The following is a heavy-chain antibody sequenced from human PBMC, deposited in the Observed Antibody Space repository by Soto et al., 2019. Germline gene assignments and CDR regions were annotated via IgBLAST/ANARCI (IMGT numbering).Heavy chain of an antibody. D-gene: IGHD6-13*01. V-gene: IGHV3-30*18. CDR2: ISFDGNKE. Sequence: QVQLVESGGGVVQPGRSLRLSCAASEFTFRSYGMHWVRQAPGKGLEWVAVISFDGNKEYYADSVKGRFTISRDNSKNTLFLQMNSLRTEDTAMYYCAKEADDSSWTFDYWGQGTPVTVSS. CDR3: AKEADDSSWTFDY. CDR1: EFTFRSYG. J-gene: IGHJ4*02.